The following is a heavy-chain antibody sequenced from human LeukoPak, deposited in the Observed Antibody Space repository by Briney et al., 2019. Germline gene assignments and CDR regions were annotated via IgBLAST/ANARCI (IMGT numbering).Heavy chain of an antibody. D-gene: IGHD3-22*01. CDR3: AKVHKRLTMIVVIITTFDY. V-gene: IGHV3-23*01. J-gene: IGHJ4*02. Sequence: PGGSLRLSCAASGITFSSYAMSCVRQAPGKGLEWVSAISGSGISTYYAASVQGRFTISRDNSKNTLYLQMNSLRAEDTAVYYCAKVHKRLTMIVVIITTFDYWGQGTLVTVSS. CDR2: ISGSGIST. CDR1: GITFSSYA.